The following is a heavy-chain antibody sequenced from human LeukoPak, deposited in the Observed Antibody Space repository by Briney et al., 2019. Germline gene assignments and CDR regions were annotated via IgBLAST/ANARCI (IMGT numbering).Heavy chain of an antibody. D-gene: IGHD5-12*01. CDR3: ARWQCGYHYVPYGMDV. CDR2: ISSSGSTI. V-gene: IGHV3-48*03. J-gene: IGHJ6*02. Sequence: GGSLRLSCAASGFTFSSYEMNWVRQAPGKGLEWVSYISSSGSTIYSADSVKGRFTISRDNAKNSLYLQMNSLRAEDTAVYYCARWQCGYHYVPYGMDVWGQGTTVTVSS. CDR1: GFTFSSYE.